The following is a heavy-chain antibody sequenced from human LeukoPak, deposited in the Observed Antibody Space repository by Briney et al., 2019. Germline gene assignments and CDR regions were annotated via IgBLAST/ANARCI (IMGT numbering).Heavy chain of an antibody. CDR3: ARRTSAGSQYVY. D-gene: IGHD1-26*01. CDR1: GGSINNYY. CDR2: IYYTGIT. J-gene: IGHJ4*02. V-gene: IGHV4-59*01. Sequence: SETLSLTCTVSGGSINNYYWAWIRQPPGKGLEWIGYIYYTGITGYNPSLKSRVAVSVDTSRNHIPLKLSSVTAADTAVYYCARRTSAGSQYVYWGQGTLVTVSS.